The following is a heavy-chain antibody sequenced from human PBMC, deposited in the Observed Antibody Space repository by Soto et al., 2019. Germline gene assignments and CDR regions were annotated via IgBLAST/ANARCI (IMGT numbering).Heavy chain of an antibody. CDR3: ARAYCSGGSCYEFEAFDI. V-gene: IGHV3-21*01. D-gene: IGHD2-15*01. Sequence: GGSLRLSCAASGFTFSSYSMNWVRQAPGKGLEWVSSISSSSSYIYYADSVKGRFTISRDNAKNSLYLQMNSLRAEDTAVYYCARAYCSGGSCYEFEAFDIWGQGTMVTVSS. CDR1: GFTFSSYS. CDR2: ISSSSSYI. J-gene: IGHJ3*02.